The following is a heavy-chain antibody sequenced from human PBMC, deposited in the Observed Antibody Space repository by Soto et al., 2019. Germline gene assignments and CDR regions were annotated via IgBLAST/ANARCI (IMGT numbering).Heavy chain of an antibody. Sequence: VKVSFKASGYTFTGYYMHWVRQAPGQGLEWMGWINPNSGGTNYAQKFQGRVTMTRDTSISTAYMELSRLRSDDTAVYYCARDGYSSGWPQGERAFDIWGQGTMVTVSS. CDR3: ARDGYSSGWPQGERAFDI. CDR1: GYTFTGYY. CDR2: INPNSGGT. V-gene: IGHV1-2*02. D-gene: IGHD6-19*01. J-gene: IGHJ3*02.